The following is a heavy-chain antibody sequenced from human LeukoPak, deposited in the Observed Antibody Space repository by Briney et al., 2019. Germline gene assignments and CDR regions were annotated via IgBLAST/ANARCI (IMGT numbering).Heavy chain of an antibody. D-gene: IGHD3-10*01. J-gene: IGHJ5*02. Sequence: ASVTVSCMASGYTFTSYYMHWARQAPGQGLEGMGLINPSGGSRSYAQQFQGRVTMTTDTSTSTAYMELRSLRSDDTAVYYCARGYNVGNYYCSGSYLFDPWGQGTLVTVSS. V-gene: IGHV1-46*03. CDR1: GYTFTSYY. CDR2: INPSGGSR. CDR3: ARGYNVGNYYCSGSYLFDP.